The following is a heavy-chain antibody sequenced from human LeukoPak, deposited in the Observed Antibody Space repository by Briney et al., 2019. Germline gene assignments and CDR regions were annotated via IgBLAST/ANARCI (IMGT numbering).Heavy chain of an antibody. CDR3: ARVFDFDWLYFDY. D-gene: IGHD3-9*01. CDR2: IKQDGSEK. Sequence: PGGSLRLSCAASGFTFSGYWMSWVRQAPGKGLEWVANIKQDGSEKYYVDSVKGRFTISRDNAKNSLYLQMNSLRAEDTAVYYCARVFDFDWLYFDYWGQGTLVTVSS. CDR1: GFTFSGYW. J-gene: IGHJ4*02. V-gene: IGHV3-7*03.